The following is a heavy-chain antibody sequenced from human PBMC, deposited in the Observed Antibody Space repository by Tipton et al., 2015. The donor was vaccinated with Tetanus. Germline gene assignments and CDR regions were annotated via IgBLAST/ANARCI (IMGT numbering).Heavy chain of an antibody. V-gene: IGHV4-34*01. CDR1: GGSFSGYY. CDR2: ISHSGST. CDR3: ARSDFVVVPAAATYYYYGMDV. J-gene: IGHJ6*02. Sequence: TLSLTCAVYGGSFSGYYWSWIRQPPGKGLEWIGEISHSGSTNYNPSLKSRVTISVDTSKNQFSLKLSSVTAADTAVYYCARSDFVVVPAAATYYYYGMDVWGQGTTVTVSS. D-gene: IGHD2-2*01.